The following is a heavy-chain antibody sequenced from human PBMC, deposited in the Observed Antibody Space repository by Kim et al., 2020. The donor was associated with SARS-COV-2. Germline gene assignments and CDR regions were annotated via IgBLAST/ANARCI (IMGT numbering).Heavy chain of an antibody. Sequence: SETLSLTCAVSGGSISSGNWWSWVRQPPGKGLEWIGEIYHSGSTNYNPSLKSRVTISVDNSKNQFSLKLSSVTAADTAVYYCARDHVLLGSSSSPEDYFDYCGQGTLVTVSS. CDR1: GGSISSGNW. CDR3: ARDHVLLGSSSSPEDYFDY. J-gene: IGHJ4*02. V-gene: IGHV4-4*02. CDR2: IYHSGST. D-gene: IGHD6-6*01.